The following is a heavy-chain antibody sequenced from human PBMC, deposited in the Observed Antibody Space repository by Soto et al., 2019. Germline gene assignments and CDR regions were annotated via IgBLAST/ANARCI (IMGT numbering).Heavy chain of an antibody. CDR3: AGVSTWYSVYTDYYYYMDV. D-gene: IGHD5-12*01. CDR1: GGSISSYY. Sequence: SETLSLTCTVSGGSISSYYWSWIRQPPGKGLEWIGYIYYSGSTNYNPSLKSRVTISVDTSKNQFSLKLSSVNAAETAVYYCAGVSTWYSVYTDYYYYMDVWGKGTTVTVSS. CDR2: IYYSGST. V-gene: IGHV4-59*01. J-gene: IGHJ6*03.